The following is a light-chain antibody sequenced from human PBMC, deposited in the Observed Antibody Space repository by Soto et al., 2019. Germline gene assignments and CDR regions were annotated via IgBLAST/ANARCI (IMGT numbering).Light chain of an antibody. CDR3: QQYDGSLPYT. V-gene: IGKV3-20*01. J-gene: IGKJ2*01. Sequence: EIVLTQSPGTLSLSPGERATLSCRASQTVRNSYLAWYQQKPGQAPRLLIYGVSARSTGIPDRFSGSRSGTDFTLTISRLEPEDYAVFYCQQYDGSLPYTFGQGTKLEIK. CDR1: QTVRNSY. CDR2: GVS.